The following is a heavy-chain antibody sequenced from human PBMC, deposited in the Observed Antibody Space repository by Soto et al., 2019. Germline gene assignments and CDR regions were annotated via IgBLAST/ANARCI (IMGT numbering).Heavy chain of an antibody. J-gene: IGHJ4*02. CDR1: GGSISSGDYY. Sequence: SSETLSLTCTVSGGSISSGDYYWSWIRQHPGKGLEWIGYIHDSGSTYYNPSLKSRVTISVDTSKNQFSLKLSSVTAAYTAVYYCARRVLYYDFWSGIDYWGQGTLVTVSS. CDR3: ARRVLYYDFWSGIDY. V-gene: IGHV4-30-4*01. D-gene: IGHD3-3*01. CDR2: IHDSGST.